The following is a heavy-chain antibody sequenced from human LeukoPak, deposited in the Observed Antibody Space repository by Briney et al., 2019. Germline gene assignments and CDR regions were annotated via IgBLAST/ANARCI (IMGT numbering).Heavy chain of an antibody. CDR3: ARGEVGSSSWFDY. V-gene: IGHV1-2*02. CDR1: AYNFAGYY. Sequence: ASVKVSCKAAAYNFAGYYMHWVRQAPGQGLEWMGWINPNSGGTNYAQKFQGRVTMTRDTSISTAYMELSRLRSDDTAVYYCARGEVGSSSWFDYWGQGTLVTVSS. CDR2: INPNSGGT. D-gene: IGHD6-13*01. J-gene: IGHJ4*02.